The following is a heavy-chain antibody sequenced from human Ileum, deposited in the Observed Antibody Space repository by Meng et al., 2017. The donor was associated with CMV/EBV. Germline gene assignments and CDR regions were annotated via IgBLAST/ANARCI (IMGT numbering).Heavy chain of an antibody. CDR2: INPDNGGT. CDR1: GYNFIGYY. J-gene: IGHJ4*02. D-gene: IGHD5-18*01. V-gene: IGHV1-2*02. CDR3: AKYRYGLGFDY. Sequence: QVHLVQSGAEWKKAGALVRVSSKASGYNFIGYYMQWVRQAPGQGLEWMGWINPDNGGTNYAQKFQGRVTMTRDTSITTAYMELSRLRSDDTAIYYCAKYRYGLGFDYWGQGTLVTVSS.